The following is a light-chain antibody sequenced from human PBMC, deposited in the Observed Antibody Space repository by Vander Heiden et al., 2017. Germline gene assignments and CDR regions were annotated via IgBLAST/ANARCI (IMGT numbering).Light chain of an antibody. Sequence: QSALTQPASVSGSPGQSITISCTGTISDVGGYNDVAWYQQHPGKAPKLMIYEVSNRPSGVSNRFSGSKSGNTASLTISGLQAEDEADYYCSSYTSSSTLVFGGGTKLTVL. J-gene: IGLJ3*02. CDR2: EVS. V-gene: IGLV2-14*01. CDR3: SSYTSSSTLV. CDR1: ISDVGGYND.